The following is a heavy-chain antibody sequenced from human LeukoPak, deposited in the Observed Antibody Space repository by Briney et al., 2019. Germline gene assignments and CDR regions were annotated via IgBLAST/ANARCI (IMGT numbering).Heavy chain of an antibody. CDR2: ISNDGSRK. CDR1: GFTFSRHG. V-gene: IGHV3-30*03. D-gene: IGHD3-3*01. CDR3: ARDRAWNYFDY. J-gene: IGHJ4*02. Sequence: GGSLRLSCAPSGFTFSRHGMHWVRQAPGKGLEWVAIISNDGSRKYYAHSVEGRFTISRDNSKNTLYLQMDSLRGEDTAVYYCARDRAWNYFDYWGQGTLVTVSS.